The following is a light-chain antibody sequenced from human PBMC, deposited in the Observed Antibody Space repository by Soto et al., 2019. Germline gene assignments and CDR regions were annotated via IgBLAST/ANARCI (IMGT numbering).Light chain of an antibody. CDR3: QQYIDSPRT. CDR2: GVS. V-gene: IGKV3-20*01. CDR1: ETVNRNY. Sequence: EIVLTQSPGTLALSLGDGATLSCRASETVNRNYLAWYIQKPGQPPRLLIYGVSNRAPGVPDRFSGGGSGTEFTLTIARVEPDDFGNYYCQQYIDSPRTFGPGTRVEVK. J-gene: IGKJ1*01.